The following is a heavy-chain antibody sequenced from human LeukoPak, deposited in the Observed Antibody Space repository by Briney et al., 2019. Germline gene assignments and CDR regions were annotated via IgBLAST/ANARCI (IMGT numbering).Heavy chain of an antibody. V-gene: IGHV3-74*01. Sequence: GGSLRLSCAASGFTFSNYWMHWVRQAPGKGLVWVSRINSDGSSIRYADSVKGRFTISRDNAKNTLYVQMDSLRAEDTAVYYCARDSVYYYGSGSLDYWGQGTPVTVSS. J-gene: IGHJ4*02. CDR1: GFTFSNYW. D-gene: IGHD3-10*01. CDR2: INSDGSSI. CDR3: ARDSVYYYGSGSLDY.